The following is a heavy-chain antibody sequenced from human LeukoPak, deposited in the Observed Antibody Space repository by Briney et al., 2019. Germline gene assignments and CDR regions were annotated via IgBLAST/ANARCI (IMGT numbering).Heavy chain of an antibody. D-gene: IGHD2-2*01. CDR1: GFTFSSYS. V-gene: IGHV3-21*01. Sequence: GGSLRLSCAASGFTFSSYSMNWVRQAPGKGLEWVSSISSSSSYIYYADSVKGRFTISRDNAKNSLYLQMNSLRAEDTAVYYCARDGRDCSSSSCYLDYWGQGTLVTVSS. CDR3: ARDGRDCSSSSCYLDY. CDR2: ISSSSSYI. J-gene: IGHJ4*02.